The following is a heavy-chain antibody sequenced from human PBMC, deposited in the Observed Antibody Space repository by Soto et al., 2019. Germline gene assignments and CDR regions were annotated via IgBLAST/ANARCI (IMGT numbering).Heavy chain of an antibody. CDR2: IYPGDHET. Sequence: GESLKISCQSSGYTFSNFWIGWVRQLPGKGLEWMGIIYPGDHETRYSPSFHGKVAISADRSINTAYLQWNSLEASDTAFYFCARSPRSSPYFDYWGQGALVTVSS. CDR3: ARSPRSSPYFDY. J-gene: IGHJ4*02. CDR1: GYTFSNFW. D-gene: IGHD6-13*01. V-gene: IGHV5-51*01.